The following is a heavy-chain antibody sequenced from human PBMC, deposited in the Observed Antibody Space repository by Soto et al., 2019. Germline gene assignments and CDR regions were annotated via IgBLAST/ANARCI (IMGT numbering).Heavy chain of an antibody. Sequence: EVQLLESGGGLVQPGGSLRLSCVASGFTFSTYAMRWVRQAPGKGLEWVSAISGRGDSTYYADSVKGRFTISRDNSKNTLYLQMNSLRAEDTAVYYCARRGSGSYYDYWGQGTLVTVSS. CDR1: GFTFSTYA. V-gene: IGHV3-23*01. CDR2: ISGRGDST. J-gene: IGHJ4*02. CDR3: ARRGSGSYYDY. D-gene: IGHD1-26*01.